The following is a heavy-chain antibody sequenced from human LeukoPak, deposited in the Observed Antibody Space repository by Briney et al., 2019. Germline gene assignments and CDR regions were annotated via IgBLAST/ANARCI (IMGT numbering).Heavy chain of an antibody. CDR3: ARDRRNYYDSSGYYSDY. CDR2: LYYGGST. CDR1: GGSISSYY. D-gene: IGHD3-22*01. J-gene: IGHJ4*02. V-gene: IGHV4-59*12. Sequence: SETLSLTCTVSGGSISSYYWSWIRQSPGKGLEWIGYLYYGGSTHYNPSLKSRVTMSVDTSKNQFSLKLTSVTAADTAVYYCARDRRNYYDSSGYYSDYWGQGTLVTVSS.